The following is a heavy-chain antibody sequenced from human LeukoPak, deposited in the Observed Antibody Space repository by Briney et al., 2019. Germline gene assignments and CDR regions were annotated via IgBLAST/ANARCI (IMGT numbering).Heavy chain of an antibody. Sequence: ASVKVSCKASGYTFTSYAMNWVRQAPGQGLEWMEWINTNTGNPTYAQGFTGRFVFSLDTSVSTAYLQISSLKAEDTAVYYCARDFWGQWLVGGPFNYWGQGTLVTVSS. V-gene: IGHV7-4-1*02. CDR3: ARDFWGQWLVGGPFNY. CDR2: INTNTGNP. J-gene: IGHJ4*02. D-gene: IGHD6-19*01. CDR1: GYTFTSYA.